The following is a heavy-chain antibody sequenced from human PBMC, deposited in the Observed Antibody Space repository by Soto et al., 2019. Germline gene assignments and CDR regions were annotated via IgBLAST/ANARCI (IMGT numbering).Heavy chain of an antibody. J-gene: IGHJ4*02. CDR1: GFTFSSYW. CDR3: GRGASGSYRLDY. Sequence: EVQLVESGGGLVQPGGSLRLSCAASGFTFSSYWMHLVRQAPGKGLVWVSRINSDGSSTNYADSVKGQFTISRDNAKNTLYLQMNSLRAEDTAVYYCGRGASGSYRLDYWGQGTLVTVSS. CDR2: INSDGSST. V-gene: IGHV3-74*01. D-gene: IGHD3-10*01.